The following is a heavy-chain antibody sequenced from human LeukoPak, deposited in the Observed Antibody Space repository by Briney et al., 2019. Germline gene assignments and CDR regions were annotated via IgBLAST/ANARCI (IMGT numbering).Heavy chain of an antibody. D-gene: IGHD6-13*01. CDR1: GFTFSSYW. CDR2: IKQDGSDK. Sequence: GGSLRLSCAASGFTFSSYWMSWVRQAPGKGLEWVSNIKQDGSDKYYVDSVKGRFTTSRDNAKNSLDLQMNSQKVEDTAVYYCATPAAGPGAEYSLYWGQGTLVIVSS. CDR3: ATPAAGPGAEYSLY. J-gene: IGHJ1*01. V-gene: IGHV3-7*01.